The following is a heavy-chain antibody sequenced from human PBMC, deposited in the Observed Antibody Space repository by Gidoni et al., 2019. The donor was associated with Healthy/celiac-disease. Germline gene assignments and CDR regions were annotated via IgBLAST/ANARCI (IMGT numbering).Heavy chain of an antibody. CDR1: GFTFSSYS. J-gene: IGHJ4*02. V-gene: IGHV3-23*04. D-gene: IGHD6-19*01. CDR3: AKWDGIAVAGRLRGFDY. CDR2: IGGSGGST. Sequence: EVQLVESGGGLVQPGGSLGVSCAASGFTFSSYSLSWVRQAPVKGLEWVSAIGGSGGSTYYADSVKGRFTISRDNSKNTLYLQMNSLRAEDTAVYYCAKWDGIAVAGRLRGFDYWGQGTLVTVSS.